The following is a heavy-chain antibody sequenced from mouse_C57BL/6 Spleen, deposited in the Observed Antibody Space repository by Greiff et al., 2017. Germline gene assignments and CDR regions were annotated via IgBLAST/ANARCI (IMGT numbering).Heavy chain of an antibody. V-gene: IGHV1-55*01. CDR2: IYPGSGST. D-gene: IGHD6-1*01. J-gene: IGHJ3*01. CDR1: GYTFTSYW. CDR3: ARECRAGSFWFAY. Sequence: VQLQQPGAELVKPGASVKMSCKASGYTFTSYWITWVKQRPGQGLEWIGDIYPGSGSTNYNEKFKSKATLTVATSSSTAYMQLSSLTSEDSAVYYCARECRAGSFWFAYWGQGTLVTVSA.